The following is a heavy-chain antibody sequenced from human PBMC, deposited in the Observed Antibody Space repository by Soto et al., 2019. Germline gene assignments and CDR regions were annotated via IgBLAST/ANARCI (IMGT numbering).Heavy chain of an antibody. CDR2: ISGSGGST. V-gene: IGHV3-23*01. J-gene: IGHJ4*02. CDR1: GFTFSSYA. Sequence: AGGSLRLSCAASGFTFSSYAMSWVRQAPGKGLEWVSAISGSGGSTYYADSVKGRFTISRDNSKNTLYLQMNSLRAEDTAVYYCAKMNGGYQLLTYYFDYWGQGTLVTVSS. D-gene: IGHD2-2*01. CDR3: AKMNGGYQLLTYYFDY.